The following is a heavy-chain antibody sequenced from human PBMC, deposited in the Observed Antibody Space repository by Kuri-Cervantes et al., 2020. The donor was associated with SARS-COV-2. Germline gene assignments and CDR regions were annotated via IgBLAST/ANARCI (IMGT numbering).Heavy chain of an antibody. D-gene: IGHD3-10*01. V-gene: IGHV4-59*01. J-gene: IGHJ4*02. CDR2: IHDSGSI. Sequence: SETLSLTCTVSKGPISSNYWSWIRQSPGKGREGIGYIHDSGSIHYNPSLKSRVTISIDTSKNQIYLKVTSTTSADTAVYYCARVYGSGRQFVSTDYFDYWGRGTLVTVSS. CDR1: KGPISSNY. CDR3: ARVYGSGRQFVSTDYFDY.